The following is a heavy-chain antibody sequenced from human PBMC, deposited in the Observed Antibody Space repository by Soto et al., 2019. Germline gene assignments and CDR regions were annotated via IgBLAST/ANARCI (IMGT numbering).Heavy chain of an antibody. CDR1: GFSLTTSGVG. D-gene: IGHD6-19*01. Sequence: QITLKESGPTLVKPTQTLTLTCTFSGFSLTTSGVGVGWIRQPPGKALEWRALIYWNDEKRYSPSLKSRLTITQDTSKEPVVLTMTNSDPVDTAKYHCAHRLRWLANFYYCGQGTLVSVSS. CDR3: AHRLRWLANFYY. J-gene: IGHJ4*02. CDR2: IYWNDEK. V-gene: IGHV2-5*01.